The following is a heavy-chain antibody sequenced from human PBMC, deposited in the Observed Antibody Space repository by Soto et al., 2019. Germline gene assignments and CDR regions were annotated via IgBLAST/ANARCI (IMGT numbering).Heavy chain of an antibody. V-gene: IGHV4-31*03. Sequence: SETLSLTCSVSGYSITAGGYYWSWIRQHPGKGLECIGSFYSSGSIIYNPSLKSRVSISGDTSRNQFSMTLTSVTAADTSLYYCARMYSSGSGWFHPWGQGTLVTVSS. J-gene: IGHJ5*02. CDR2: FYSSGSI. CDR1: GYSITAGGYY. CDR3: ARMYSSGSGWFHP. D-gene: IGHD3-22*01.